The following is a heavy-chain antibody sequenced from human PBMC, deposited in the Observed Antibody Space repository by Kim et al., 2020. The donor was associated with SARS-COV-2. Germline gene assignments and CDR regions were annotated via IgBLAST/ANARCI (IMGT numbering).Heavy chain of an antibody. D-gene: IGHD1-26*01. CDR2: IYSGGST. CDR3: ARDRMGATAAIPYYYYYYGMDV. CDR1: GFTVSSNY. V-gene: IGHV3-53*01. J-gene: IGHJ6*02. Sequence: GGSLRLSCAASGFTVSSNYMSWVRQAPGKGLEWVSVIYSGGSTYYADSVKGRFTISRDNSKNTLYLQMNSLRAEDTAVYYCARDRMGATAAIPYYYYYYGMDVWGQGTTVTVSS.